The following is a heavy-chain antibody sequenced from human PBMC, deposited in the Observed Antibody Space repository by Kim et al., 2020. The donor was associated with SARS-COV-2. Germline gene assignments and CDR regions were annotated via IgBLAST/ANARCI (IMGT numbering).Heavy chain of an antibody. CDR2: IYYSGST. J-gene: IGHJ6*02. CDR3: ARAWGQQLVRSSSYYYYGMDV. CDR1: GGSISSGGYY. D-gene: IGHD6-13*01. V-gene: IGHV4-31*03. Sequence: SETLSLTCTVSGGSISSGGYYWSWIRQHPGKGLEWIGYIYYSGSTYYNPSLKSRVTISVDTSKNQFSLKLSSVTAADTAVYYCARAWGQQLVRSSSYYYYGMDVWGQGTTVTVSS.